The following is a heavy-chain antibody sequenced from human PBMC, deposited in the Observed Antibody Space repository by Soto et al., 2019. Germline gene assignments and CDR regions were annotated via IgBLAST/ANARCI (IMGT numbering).Heavy chain of an antibody. V-gene: IGHV4-30-4*01. Sequence: TSETLSLTCTVSGGSISSGDYYWSWIRQPPGKGLEWIGYIYYSGSTYYNPSLKSRVTISVDTSKNQFSLKLSSVTAADTAVYYCARAYYDFWSGYGSWFDPWGQGTLVTVSS. CDR3: ARAYYDFWSGYGSWFDP. J-gene: IGHJ5*02. CDR2: IYYSGST. D-gene: IGHD3-3*01. CDR1: GGSISSGDYY.